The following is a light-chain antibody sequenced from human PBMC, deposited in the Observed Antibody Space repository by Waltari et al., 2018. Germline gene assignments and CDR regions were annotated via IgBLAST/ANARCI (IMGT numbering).Light chain of an antibody. V-gene: IGKV3-15*01. CDR2: DVS. J-gene: IGKJ1*01. CDR3: QQYQNWPRWT. CDR1: HRLSGN. Sequence: EIVMTQSPATLSVSPGERATLSCRASHRLSGNLAWYQQKPGQAPRLLIYDVSTRATGVPARVSGSESGTEFTLTISSIQSEDFAIYYCQQYQNWPRWTFGQGTKVDIK.